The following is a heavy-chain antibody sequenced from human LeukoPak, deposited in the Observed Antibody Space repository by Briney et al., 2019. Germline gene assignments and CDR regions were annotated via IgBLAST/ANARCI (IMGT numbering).Heavy chain of an antibody. V-gene: IGHV3-30*04. CDR2: ISHDESNK. CDR3: TRDTFGSFDY. CDR1: GFTFSTSA. D-gene: IGHD1-26*01. Sequence: GGSLRPSCAASGFTFSTSAMHWVRQAPGKGLEWVAVISHDESNKYYADSVKGRFTISRDNSKNTLYLQMDSLRGEDTAVYYCTRDTFGSFDYWGQGTLVTVSS. J-gene: IGHJ4*02.